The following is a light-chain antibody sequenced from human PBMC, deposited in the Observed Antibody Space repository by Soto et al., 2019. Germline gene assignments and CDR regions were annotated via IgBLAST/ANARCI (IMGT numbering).Light chain of an antibody. CDR3: QQFGNSPWT. J-gene: IGKJ1*01. V-gene: IGKV3-20*01. CDR2: GTS. Sequence: VFSPSPGQVSLSPGEGAPLSCRASQSVPSTYFAWYQQKPGQPPRLLISGTSNRATGIPDRFSGSGSGTDFTLTISRLEPEDFAVYFCQQFGNSPWTFGQGTKVDIK. CDR1: QSVPSTY.